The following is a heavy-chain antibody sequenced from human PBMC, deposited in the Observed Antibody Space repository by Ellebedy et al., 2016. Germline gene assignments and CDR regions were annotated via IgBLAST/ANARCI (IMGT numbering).Heavy chain of an antibody. D-gene: IGHD1-7*01. Sequence: GESLKISCAASGFIFRTYSMNWVRQAPGKGLEYISHISVGGPIYYADSVKGRFTISRDNAKNSLYLEMNSLRAEDTAVYYCATDTGNFWSSDYWGQGTLVTVSS. J-gene: IGHJ4*02. CDR1: GFIFRTYS. CDR3: ATDTGNFWSSDY. V-gene: IGHV3-48*01. CDR2: ISVGGPI.